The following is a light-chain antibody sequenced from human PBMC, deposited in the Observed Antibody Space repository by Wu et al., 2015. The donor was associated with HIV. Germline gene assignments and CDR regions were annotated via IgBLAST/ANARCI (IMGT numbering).Light chain of an antibody. CDR1: QSVSITY. J-gene: IGKJ2*03. CDR3: QQYGGSPLYS. V-gene: IGKV3-20*01. Sequence: EIILTQSPGTLSLSPGESATLSCRASQSVSITYLAWYQQKPGQAPRLLIYGASSRATGTPDRFSGSGSGTDFTLTINRLEPEDFAVYYCQQYGGSPLYSFGQGTKAGDQT. CDR2: GAS.